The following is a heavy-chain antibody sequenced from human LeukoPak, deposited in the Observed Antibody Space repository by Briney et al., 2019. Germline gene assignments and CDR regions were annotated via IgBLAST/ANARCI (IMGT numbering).Heavy chain of an antibody. CDR1: GGSISSSSYY. CDR3: ARQISDCSSTSCYRIAAAIYNYYYYYMDV. V-gene: IGHV4-39*01. CDR2: IYYSGST. Sequence: SETLSLTCTVSGGSISSSSYYWGWIRQPPGKGLEWIGSIYYSGSTYYNPSLKSRVTISVDTSKNQFSLKLSSVTAADTAVYYCARQISDCSSTSCYRIAAAIYNYYYYYMDVWGKGTTVTVSS. D-gene: IGHD2-2*01. J-gene: IGHJ6*03.